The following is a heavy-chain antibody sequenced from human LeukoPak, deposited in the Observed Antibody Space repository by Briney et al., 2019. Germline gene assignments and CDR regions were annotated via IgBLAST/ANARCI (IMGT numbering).Heavy chain of an antibody. V-gene: IGHV3-23*01. CDR3: AKDPHTGYSFAY. J-gene: IGHJ4*02. CDR1: GFTFSSYA. Sequence: GGSLRLSCVFSGFTFSSYAMSWVRQAPGQGLEWVSSLSGSGGGTYYADSVKGRFTISRDNSKNTLYLQMNSLRVEDTAVYYCAKDPHTGYSFAYWGQGTLVTVSS. D-gene: IGHD5-18*01. CDR2: LSGSGGGT.